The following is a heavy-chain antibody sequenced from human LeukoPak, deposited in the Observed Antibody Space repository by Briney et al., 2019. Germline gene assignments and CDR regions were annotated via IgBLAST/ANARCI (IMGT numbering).Heavy chain of an antibody. V-gene: IGHV3-30*01. J-gene: IGHJ6*03. CDR1: GFTFSSYA. Sequence: GGSLRLSCAASGFTFSSYAMHWVRQAPGKGLEWVAVISYDGSNKYYADSVKGRFTISRDNSKNTLYLQMNSLRAEDTAVYYCARDVAYGGNPLWKSGYYMDVWGKGTTVTVSS. CDR3: ARDVAYGGNPLWKSGYYMDV. D-gene: IGHD4-23*01. CDR2: ISYDGSNK.